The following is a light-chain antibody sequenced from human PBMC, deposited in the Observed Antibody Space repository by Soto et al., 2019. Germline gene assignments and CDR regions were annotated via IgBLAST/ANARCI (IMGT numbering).Light chain of an antibody. Sequence: QSVLTQPRSVSGSPGQSVTISCTGTSSDVGGYNCVSWYQQHPGKAPKLMIYDVTKRPSGVPDRFSGSKSGNTASLTISGLQAEDEADYYCCSYAGSYSYVFGTGTKSPS. CDR2: DVT. CDR3: CSYAGSYSYV. CDR1: SSDVGGYNC. J-gene: IGLJ1*01. V-gene: IGLV2-11*01.